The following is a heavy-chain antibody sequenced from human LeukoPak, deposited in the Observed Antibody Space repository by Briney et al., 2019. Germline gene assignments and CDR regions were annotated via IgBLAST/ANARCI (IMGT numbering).Heavy chain of an antibody. J-gene: IGHJ4*02. D-gene: IGHD1-26*01. CDR1: GGSVSSGSSY. V-gene: IGHV4-61*01. CDR2: IYYSGST. CDR3: ARADLGRHFDY. Sequence: SEPLSLTCSVSGGSVSSGSSYWSWIRQPPGKGLEWIGYIYYSGSTNYNPSLKSRVTISLDTYKNQFSLKLRSVTAADTAVYYCARADLGRHFDYWGQGTLVTVSS.